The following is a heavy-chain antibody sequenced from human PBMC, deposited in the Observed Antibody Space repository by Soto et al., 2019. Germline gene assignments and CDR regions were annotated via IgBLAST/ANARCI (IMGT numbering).Heavy chain of an antibody. J-gene: IGHJ4*02. Sequence: GGSLRLSCVASSGFTFSSHWMHWVRQAPGKGLVWVSRISRDGTSTNYADSVKGRFTISRDNAKNTLYLQMNSLRAEDTAIYYCARGPSVSGLYVGAYWGQGTQVTASS. CDR2: ISRDGTST. CDR3: ARGPSVSGLYVGAY. D-gene: IGHD3-10*02. V-gene: IGHV3-74*01. CDR1: SGFTFSSHW.